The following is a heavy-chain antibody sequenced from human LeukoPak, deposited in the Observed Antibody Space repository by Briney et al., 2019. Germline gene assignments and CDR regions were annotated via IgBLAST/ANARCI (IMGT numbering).Heavy chain of an antibody. J-gene: IGHJ4*02. Sequence: ASVKVSCKAFGYTFTSNYMHWVRQAPGQGLEWMGVISPSGGSTTYAQKFQGRVTLTRDMSTSTDYLELSSLRADDTAVYYCAKTYSGYNYFDYWGQGTLVPVSS. CDR1: GYTFTSNY. CDR2: ISPSGGST. V-gene: IGHV1-46*01. D-gene: IGHD5-12*01. CDR3: AKTYSGYNYFDY.